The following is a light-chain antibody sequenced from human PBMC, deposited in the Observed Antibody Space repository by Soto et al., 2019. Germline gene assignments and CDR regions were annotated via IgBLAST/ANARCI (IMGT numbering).Light chain of an antibody. CDR2: GAS. CDR1: QSVSSSY. Sequence: EIVLTQSPGTLSLSPGERATLSCRASQSVSSSYLAWYQQKPGQAPRLLIYGASSRATGIPDRFSGSGSGTDFTLTIRRLEPEDFALYYCQQYGRKNFGQGTKLESK. CDR3: QQYGRKN. J-gene: IGKJ2*01. V-gene: IGKV3-20*01.